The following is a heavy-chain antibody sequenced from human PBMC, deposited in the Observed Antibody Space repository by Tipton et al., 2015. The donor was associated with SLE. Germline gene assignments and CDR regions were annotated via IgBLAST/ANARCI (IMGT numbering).Heavy chain of an antibody. CDR1: GASISSGYY. CDR2: ISHSGTT. V-gene: IGHV4-38-2*01. Sequence: LRLSCALSGASISSGYYWGWIRQPPGKGLEWIGSISHSGTTYYNPSLNSRVSISVDTSKNQFSLKLTSVTAADTAVYYCARHGGRYSAGGDYFDYWVQGILVTVSS. CDR3: ARHGGRYSAGGDYFDY. J-gene: IGHJ4*02. D-gene: IGHD3-10*01.